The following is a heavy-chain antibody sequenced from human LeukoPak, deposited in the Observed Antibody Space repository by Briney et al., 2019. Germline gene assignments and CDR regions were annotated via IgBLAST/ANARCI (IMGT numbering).Heavy chain of an antibody. Sequence: GGSLRLSCAASGFTVSSNYMSWVRQAPGKGLEWVSVIYSGGSTYYADSVKGRFTISRDNSKNTLYLQMNSLRAEDTAVYYCAKVIFVGGGYYYYYGMDVWGQGTTVTVSS. J-gene: IGHJ6*02. CDR2: IYSGGST. CDR1: GFTVSSNY. CDR3: AKVIFVGGGYYYYYGMDV. V-gene: IGHV3-53*01. D-gene: IGHD2-15*01.